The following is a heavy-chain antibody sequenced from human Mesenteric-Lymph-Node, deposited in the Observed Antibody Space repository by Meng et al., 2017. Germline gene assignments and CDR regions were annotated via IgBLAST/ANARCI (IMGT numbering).Heavy chain of an antibody. CDR1: GFTFSDYY. J-gene: IGHJ4*02. CDR2: ISSSGSTI. Sequence: LVELGGGCVKPVGPCSIPLVASGFTFSDYYMIWIRQAPGKGLEWVSYISSSGSTIYYADSVKGRLTISRDNAKNSLYLQMNSLRAEDTAVYYCASQQWLDRDFDYWGQGTLVTVSS. CDR3: ASQQWLDRDFDY. V-gene: IGHV3-11*01. D-gene: IGHD6-19*01.